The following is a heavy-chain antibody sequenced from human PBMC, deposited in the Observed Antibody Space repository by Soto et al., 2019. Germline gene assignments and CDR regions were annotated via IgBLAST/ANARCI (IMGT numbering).Heavy chain of an antibody. Sequence: GGSLRLSCAASGFTFSSYAMSWVRQAPGKGLEWVSAISGSGGSTYYADSVKGRFTISRDNSKNTLYLQMNSLRAEDTAVYYCAVRTYYDFWSGAPFGFDYWGQGTLVTVSS. CDR3: AVRTYYDFWSGAPFGFDY. J-gene: IGHJ4*02. D-gene: IGHD3-3*01. V-gene: IGHV3-23*01. CDR1: GFTFSSYA. CDR2: ISGSGGST.